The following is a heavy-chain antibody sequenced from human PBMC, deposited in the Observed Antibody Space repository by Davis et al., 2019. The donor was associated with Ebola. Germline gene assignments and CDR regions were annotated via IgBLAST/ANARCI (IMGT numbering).Heavy chain of an antibody. CDR1: GFTFSSYA. CDR2: ISGSGGST. J-gene: IGHJ4*02. D-gene: IGHD3-22*01. CDR3: TTDRGYYDSSGYQDY. Sequence: GESLKISCAASGFTFSSYAMSWVRQAPGKGLEWVSAISGSGGSTYYADSVKGRFTISRDDSKNTAYLQMNSLKTEDTAVYYCTTDRGYYDSSGYQDYWGQGTLVTVSS. V-gene: IGHV3-23*01.